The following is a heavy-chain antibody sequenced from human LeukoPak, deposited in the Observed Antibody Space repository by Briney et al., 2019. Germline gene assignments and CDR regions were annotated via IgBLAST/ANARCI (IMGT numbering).Heavy chain of an antibody. CDR1: GFTFSSYG. D-gene: IGHD3/OR15-3a*01. J-gene: IGHJ5*02. V-gene: IGHV3-33*01. CDR2: IWYDGSNK. CDR3: ARDYDFWGNNWFDP. Sequence: PGGSLRLSCAASGFTFSSYGMHWVRQAPGKGLEWVAVIWYDGSNKYYADSVKGRFTISRDNSKNTLYLQMNSLRAEDTAVYYCARDYDFWGNNWFDPWGQGTLATVSS.